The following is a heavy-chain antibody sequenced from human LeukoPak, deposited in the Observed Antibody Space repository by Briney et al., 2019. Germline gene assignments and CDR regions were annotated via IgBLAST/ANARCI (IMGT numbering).Heavy chain of an antibody. V-gene: IGHV4-4*02. CDR2: IYHSGST. J-gene: IGHJ4*02. Sequence: KPSETLSLTCAVSGGSISSSNWWSWVRQPPGKGLEWIGEIYHSGSTNYNPSLKSRVTISVDKSKNQFSLKLSSVTAADTAVYYCARGPQLRPYYFDYWGQGTLVTVSS. D-gene: IGHD2-2*01. CDR3: ARGPQLRPYYFDY. CDR1: GGSISSSNW.